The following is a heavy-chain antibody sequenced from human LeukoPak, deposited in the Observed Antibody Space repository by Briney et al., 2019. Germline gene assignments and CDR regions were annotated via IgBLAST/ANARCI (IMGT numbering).Heavy chain of an antibody. Sequence: GGSLRLSCAASGFTFSIYAMHWVRQAPGKGLEWVAIISYDGTIKDYADSVKGRFTISRGNSKNTLYLQMNSLRAEDTAVYYCARRDFYGGNSLDAFDIWGQGTMVTVSS. J-gene: IGHJ3*02. D-gene: IGHD4-23*01. CDR3: ARRDFYGGNSLDAFDI. V-gene: IGHV3-30-3*01. CDR2: ISYDGTIK. CDR1: GFTFSIYA.